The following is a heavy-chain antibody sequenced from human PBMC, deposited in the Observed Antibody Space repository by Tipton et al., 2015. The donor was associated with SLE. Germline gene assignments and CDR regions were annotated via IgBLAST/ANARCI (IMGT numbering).Heavy chain of an antibody. CDR3: TRREGGAFDI. J-gene: IGHJ3*02. Sequence: TLSLTCSVSGVSISTSRYYWGWIRQSPGQGLEWVGSLYAGGSTYSNPSLKSRVTISVDTSKNQLSLKLNSVTAADTAVYYCTRREGGAFDIWGQGTMVTVSS. CDR1: GVSISTSRYY. CDR2: LYAGGST. V-gene: IGHV4-39*07.